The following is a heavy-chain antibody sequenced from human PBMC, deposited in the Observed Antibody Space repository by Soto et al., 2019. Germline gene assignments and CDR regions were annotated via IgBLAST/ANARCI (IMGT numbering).Heavy chain of an antibody. V-gene: IGHV3-53*04. CDR1: GFTVSSNS. CDR2: IYSGGST. CDR3: ARGSRSYSSGWYGPIYYFDY. J-gene: IGHJ4*02. Sequence: EVQLVESGGGLVQPGGSLRLSCAASGFTVSSNSMSWVRQAPGKGLEWVSVIYSGGSTYYADSVKGRFTISRHNSKNTLYLQMNSLRAEDTAVYYCARGSRSYSSGWYGPIYYFDYWGQGTLVTVSS. D-gene: IGHD6-19*01.